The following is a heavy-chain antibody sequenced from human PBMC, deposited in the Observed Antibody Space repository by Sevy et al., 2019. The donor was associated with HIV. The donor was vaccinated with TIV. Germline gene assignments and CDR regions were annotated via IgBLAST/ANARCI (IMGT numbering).Heavy chain of an antibody. CDR2: IYYSGST. Sequence: SETLSLTCTVSGGSISSSTYYWGWIRQPPGKGLEWIGSIYYSGSTYYNPSLKSRVTISVDTSKNQFSLKLSSVTAADTAMYYCARISYRWLQFGAFDIWGQGTMVTVSS. J-gene: IGHJ3*02. CDR3: ARISYRWLQFGAFDI. CDR1: GGSISSSTYY. V-gene: IGHV4-39*01. D-gene: IGHD5-12*01.